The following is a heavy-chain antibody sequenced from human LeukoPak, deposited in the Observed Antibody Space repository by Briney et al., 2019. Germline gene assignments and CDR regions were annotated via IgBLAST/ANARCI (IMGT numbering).Heavy chain of an antibody. D-gene: IGHD2/OR15-2a*01. CDR3: ARGNNYYYYGMDV. CDR2: IKEDGSEK. Sequence: GGSLRLSCAGSGFTFSSYWMSWVRQAPGKGLEWVANIKEDGSEKYYVDSVKGRFTISRDNAKNSLYLQMNSLRAEDTALYYCARGNNYYYYGMDVWGQGTTVTVSS. V-gene: IGHV3-7*03. J-gene: IGHJ6*02. CDR1: GFTFSSYW.